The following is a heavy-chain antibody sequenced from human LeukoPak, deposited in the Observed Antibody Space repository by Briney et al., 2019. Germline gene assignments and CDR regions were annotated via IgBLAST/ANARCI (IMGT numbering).Heavy chain of an antibody. CDR2: ISSSGSTI. J-gene: IGHJ3*02. V-gene: IGHV3-48*03. Sequence: GGSLRLSCAASGFTFSSYEMNWVRQAPGKGLEWVSYISSSGSTIYYADSVNGRFTISGDNAKNTLYLQMNSLRADDTAVYYCTRSGRGGAFDIWGQGTMVTVSS. CDR1: GFTFSSYE. D-gene: IGHD1-26*01. CDR3: TRSGRGGAFDI.